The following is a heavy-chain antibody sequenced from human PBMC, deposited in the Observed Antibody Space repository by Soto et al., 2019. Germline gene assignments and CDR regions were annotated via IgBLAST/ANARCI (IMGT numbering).Heavy chain of an antibody. D-gene: IGHD4-17*01. J-gene: IGHJ5*02. CDR2: ISSSSSYI. V-gene: IGHV3-21*01. Sequence: WVRQAPGKGLEWVSSISSSSSYIYYADSVKGRFTISRDNAKNSLYLQMNSLRAEDTAVYYCARDRSAYGDYGWFDPWGQGTLVTVSS. CDR3: ARDRSAYGDYGWFDP.